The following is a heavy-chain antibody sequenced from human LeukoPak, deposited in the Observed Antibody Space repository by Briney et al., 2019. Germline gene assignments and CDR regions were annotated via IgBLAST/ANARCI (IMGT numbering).Heavy chain of an antibody. Sequence: GRSLRLSCAASGFTFSSYGMHWVRQAPGKGLEWVAVISYDGSNKYYADSVKGRFTISRDNSKNTLYLQMNSLRAEDTAVYHCAKGQAVDDYWGQGTLVTVSS. D-gene: IGHD6-19*01. CDR1: GFTFSSYG. V-gene: IGHV3-30*18. CDR3: AKGQAVDDY. J-gene: IGHJ4*02. CDR2: ISYDGSNK.